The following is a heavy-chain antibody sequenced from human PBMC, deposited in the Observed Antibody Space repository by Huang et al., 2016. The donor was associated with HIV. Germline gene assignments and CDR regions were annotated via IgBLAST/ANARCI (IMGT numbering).Heavy chain of an antibody. D-gene: IGHD3-22*01. V-gene: IGHV1-69*13. CDR3: ARQLYDSTGYLMGARLHD. Sequence: QVQLVQSGGEVTKVGSSVKVSCKASGGTFSRNAISWVRQAPGQGLDWMGQIIPSYGTAKDAQKCQRRVTITADISTSTVYMDLRSLRSEDTAVYYCARQLYDSTGYLMGARLHDWGQGTLVTVSS. CDR2: IIPSYGTA. CDR1: GGTFSRNA. J-gene: IGHJ4*02.